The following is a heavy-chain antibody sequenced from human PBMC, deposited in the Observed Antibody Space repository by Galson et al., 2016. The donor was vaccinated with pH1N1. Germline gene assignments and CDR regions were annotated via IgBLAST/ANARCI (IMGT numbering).Heavy chain of an antibody. CDR3: AREGRWAGVAAFDI. J-gene: IGHJ3*02. CDR1: GFTFSSYS. Sequence: SLRLSCAASGFTFSSYSMNWVRQAPGKGLEWVSYISLSSSIIHYADSVKGRFIISRDSAKNSLYLQMNSLRAEDTALYYCAREGRWAGVAAFDIWGQGTMVTVSS. V-gene: IGHV3-48*04. CDR2: ISLSSSII. D-gene: IGHD3-3*01.